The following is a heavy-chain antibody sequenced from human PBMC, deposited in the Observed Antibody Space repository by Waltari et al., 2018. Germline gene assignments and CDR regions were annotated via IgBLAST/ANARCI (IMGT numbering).Heavy chain of an antibody. J-gene: IGHJ4*02. D-gene: IGHD5-12*01. V-gene: IGHV4-39*07. CDR3: ARDSWLDPSRDGYNPGDY. CDR1: GGSISSSSYY. CDR2: IYYSGST. Sequence: QLQLQESGPGLVKPSETLSLTCTVSGGSISSSSYYWGWIRQPPGRGLEWIGSIYYSGSTYYNPSLKSRVTISVDTSKNQFSLKLSSVTAADTAVYYCARDSWLDPSRDGYNPGDYWGQGTLVTVSS.